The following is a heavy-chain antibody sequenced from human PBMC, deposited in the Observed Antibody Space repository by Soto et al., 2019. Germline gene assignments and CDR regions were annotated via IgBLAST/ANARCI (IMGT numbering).Heavy chain of an antibody. CDR1: GYSFTSYW. D-gene: IGHD5-12*01. CDR2: IYPGDSDT. CDR3: ASTRRDGYNNYYYYYGMDV. V-gene: IGHV5-51*01. Sequence: GESLKISCKGSGYSFTSYWIGWVRQMPGKGLECMGIIYPGDSDTRYSPSFQGQVTISRDNAKNSLYLQMNSLRAEDTAAYYCASTRRDGYNNYYYYYGMDVWGQGTTVTV. J-gene: IGHJ6*02.